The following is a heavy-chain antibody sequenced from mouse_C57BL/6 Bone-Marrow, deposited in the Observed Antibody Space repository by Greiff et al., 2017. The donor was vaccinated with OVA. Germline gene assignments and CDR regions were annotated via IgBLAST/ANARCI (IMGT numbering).Heavy chain of an antibody. CDR3: ARDGRGYYAMDY. CDR2: SRNKANDYTT. CDR1: GFTFSDFY. V-gene: IGHV7-1*01. J-gene: IGHJ4*01. Sequence: EVKLMESGGGLVQSGRSLRLSCATSGFTFSDFYMEWVRQAPGTGLEWIAASRNKANDYTTEYSASVKGRFIVSRDTSQSILYLQMNALRAEDTAIYYCARDGRGYYAMDYWGQGTSVTVSS.